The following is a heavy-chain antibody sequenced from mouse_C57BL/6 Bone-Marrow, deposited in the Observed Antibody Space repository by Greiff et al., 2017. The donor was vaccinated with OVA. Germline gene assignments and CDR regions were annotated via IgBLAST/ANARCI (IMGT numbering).Heavy chain of an antibody. Sequence: EVQLQQSGPELVKPGASVKISCKASGYSFTGYYMNWVKQSPEKSLEWIGEINPSTGGTTYNQKFKAKATLTVDKSSSTAYMQLKSLTSEDSAVXYCARRRIYDGYYPYAMDYWGQGTSVTVSS. CDR3: ARRRIYDGYYPYAMDY. D-gene: IGHD2-3*01. V-gene: IGHV1-42*01. CDR2: INPSTGGT. J-gene: IGHJ4*01. CDR1: GYSFTGYY.